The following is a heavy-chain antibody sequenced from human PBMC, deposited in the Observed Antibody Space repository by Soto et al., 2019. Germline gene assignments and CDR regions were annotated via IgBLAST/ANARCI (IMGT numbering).Heavy chain of an antibody. CDR2: IYYSGIT. Sequence: SETLSLTCTVSGGSISSSTYYWGWIRQPPGKGLEWIGSIYYSGITYYNPSLKSRVTISVDTSKNQFSLMLISVTAADTAVYYCARHNPYSSGWFYWYFDLWGRGALVTVSS. CDR1: GGSISSSTYY. D-gene: IGHD6-13*01. J-gene: IGHJ2*01. CDR3: ARHNPYSSGWFYWYFDL. V-gene: IGHV4-39*01.